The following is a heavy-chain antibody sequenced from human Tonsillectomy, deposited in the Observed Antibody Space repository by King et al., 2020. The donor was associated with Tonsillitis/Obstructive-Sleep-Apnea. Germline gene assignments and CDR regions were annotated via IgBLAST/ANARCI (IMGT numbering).Heavy chain of an antibody. CDR1: GGSISSYY. CDR3: ARGGYCSGGSCYWVLSPNWFDP. Sequence: VQLQESGPGLVKPSETLSLTCTVSGGSISSYYWSWIRQPPGKGLEWIGYIYYSGSTNYNPSLKSRVTISVDTSKNQFSLKLSSVTAADTAVYYCARGGYCSGGSCYWVLSPNWFDPWGQGTLVTVSS. D-gene: IGHD2-15*01. CDR2: IYYSGST. J-gene: IGHJ5*02. V-gene: IGHV4-59*01.